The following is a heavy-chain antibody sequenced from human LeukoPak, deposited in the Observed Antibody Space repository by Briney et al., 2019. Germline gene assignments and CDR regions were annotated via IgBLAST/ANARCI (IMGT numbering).Heavy chain of an antibody. V-gene: IGHV3-49*03. Sequence: GGSLRLSCIASGFTFGDDAWSWFRQAPGKGLEFMAFIRKKGYGETTDYAASVRGRFTVSRDDAKSVAYLQMNSLKTEDTALYYCSRGLHDYGDSNYYFDQWGRGTLVIVSS. CDR2: IRKKGYGETT. CDR3: SRGLHDYGDSNYYFDQ. D-gene: IGHD4-17*01. CDR1: GFTFGDDA. J-gene: IGHJ4*02.